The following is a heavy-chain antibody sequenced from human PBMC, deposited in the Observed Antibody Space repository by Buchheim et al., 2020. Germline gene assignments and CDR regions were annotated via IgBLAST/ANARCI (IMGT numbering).Heavy chain of an antibody. Sequence: EVQLVESGGGLVQPGGSLRLSCAASGFTFSSYWMHWVRQVPGKGLVWVSRTNTDGTGTDYADSVKGRFTISRDNAKNTVYLQMNNLRDEDTAVYYCARDSFRWELLYYYYMDVWGKGTT. D-gene: IGHD1-26*01. V-gene: IGHV3-74*01. CDR2: TNTDGTGT. CDR1: GFTFSSYW. J-gene: IGHJ6*03. CDR3: ARDSFRWELLYYYYMDV.